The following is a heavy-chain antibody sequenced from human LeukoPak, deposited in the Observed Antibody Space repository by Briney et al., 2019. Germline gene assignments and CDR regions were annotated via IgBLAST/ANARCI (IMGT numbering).Heavy chain of an antibody. CDR2: IYHSGST. D-gene: IGHD1-26*01. Sequence: SGTLSLTCAVSGGSISSSNWWSWVRQSPGKGLERIGEIYHSGSTHYNPSLKSRVTMSLDTSKNQFSLKLSSVTAADTAVYYCAADSRILGAPGAFDNWGQGTLVTVSS. V-gene: IGHV4-4*02. J-gene: IGHJ4*02. CDR3: AADSRILGAPGAFDN. CDR1: GGSISSSNW.